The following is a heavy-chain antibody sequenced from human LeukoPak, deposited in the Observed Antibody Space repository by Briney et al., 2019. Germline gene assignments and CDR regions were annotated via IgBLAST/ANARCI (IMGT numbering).Heavy chain of an antibody. CDR1: GGSISSSSYY. Sequence: SETLSLTCTVSGGSISSSSYYWGWIRQPPGKGLEWIGSIYYSGSTYYNPSLKSRVTISVDTSKNQFSLKLSSVTAADTAVYYCASDSSGYSYWGQGTLVTVSS. J-gene: IGHJ4*02. CDR3: ASDSSGYSY. D-gene: IGHD3-22*01. CDR2: IYYSGST. V-gene: IGHV4-39*07.